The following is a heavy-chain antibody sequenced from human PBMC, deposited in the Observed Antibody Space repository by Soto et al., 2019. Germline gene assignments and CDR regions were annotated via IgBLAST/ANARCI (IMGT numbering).Heavy chain of an antibody. Sequence: PGGSLRLSCAVSGFTVSSNYMSWVRQAPGKGLEWVSIIYANDNRYYADSVKGRFTISRDNSKNTLYLQMNSLRAEDTAVYYCTKAEHGRXHWGQGTLVTVSS. CDR1: GFTVSSNY. CDR2: IYANDNR. V-gene: IGHV3-53*01. D-gene: IGHD2-8*01. J-gene: IGHJ5*02. CDR3: TKAEHGRXH.